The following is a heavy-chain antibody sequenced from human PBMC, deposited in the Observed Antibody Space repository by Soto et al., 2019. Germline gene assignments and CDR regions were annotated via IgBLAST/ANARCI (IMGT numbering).Heavy chain of an antibody. CDR2: ISAYNGNT. CDR1: GYTFTSYG. V-gene: IGHV1-18*01. CDR3: ARSITMIVVVTGPYDAFDI. J-gene: IGHJ3*02. D-gene: IGHD3-22*01. Sequence: ASVKVSCKASGYTFTSYGISWVRQAPGQGLEWMGWISAYNGNTNYAQKLQGRVTMTTDTSTSTAYMELRSLRSDDTAVYYCARSITMIVVVTGPYDAFDIWGQGTMVTVSS.